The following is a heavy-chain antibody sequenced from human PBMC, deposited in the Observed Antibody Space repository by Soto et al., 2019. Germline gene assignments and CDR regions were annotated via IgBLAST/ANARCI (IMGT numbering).Heavy chain of an antibody. CDR1: GCSISSYY. CDR2: IYYSGST. Sequence: XETRSLTCTVAGCSISSYYWSWIRQPPGKGLEWIGYIYYSGSTNYNPSLKSRVTISVDTSKNQFSLKLSSVTATDTAVYYCARGSYGSGSYYLPGDNWFDHWGQGTLVTVSS. J-gene: IGHJ5*02. D-gene: IGHD3-10*01. V-gene: IGHV4-59*01. CDR3: ARGSYGSGSYYLPGDNWFDH.